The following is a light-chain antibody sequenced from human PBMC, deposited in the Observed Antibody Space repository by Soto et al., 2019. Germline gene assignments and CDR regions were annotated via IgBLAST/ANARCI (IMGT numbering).Light chain of an antibody. CDR3: QQYRT. J-gene: IGKJ1*01. CDR1: ESVSSSN. V-gene: IGKV3-20*01. CDR2: GAS. Sequence: EIVLTQSPATLSLSPGERATLSCRASESVSSSNLAWYQQKPGQAPRLLIYGASNRATDIPDRFSGSGSGTDFTLTISRVEPEESAVYFCQQYRTFGQGTKVE.